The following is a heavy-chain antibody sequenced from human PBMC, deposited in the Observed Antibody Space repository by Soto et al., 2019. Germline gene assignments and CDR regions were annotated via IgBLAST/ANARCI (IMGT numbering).Heavy chain of an antibody. CDR2: IFHSGSS. CDR3: ARASGLGVAHIDY. V-gene: IGHV4-59*02. J-gene: IGHJ4*02. D-gene: IGHD6-19*01. Sequence: SATLSLTCTFSGGSVTGFYWSWIRQPPGKGLEWIGYIFHSGSSNYHPSLKSRVTISVDTSKSQISLRLTSVTAADTAVYYCARASGLGVAHIDYWGQGTLVTVSS. CDR1: GGSVTGFY.